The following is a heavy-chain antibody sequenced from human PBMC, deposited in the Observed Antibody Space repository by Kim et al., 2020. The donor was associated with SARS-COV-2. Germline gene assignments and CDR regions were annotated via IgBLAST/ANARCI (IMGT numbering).Heavy chain of an antibody. V-gene: IGHV4-39*01. CDR3: GYSSACYKGSPFDY. J-gene: IGHJ4*01. CDR1: GGSISSGTYY. D-gene: IGHD6-19*01. CDR2: IYYSGST. Sequence: SETLSLTCTVSGGSISSGTYYWGWIRQPPGKGLEWIGSIYYSGSTYYNPSLKSRVTIYVDTSKNQFSLKLSSVTAADTAVYYCGYSSACYKGSPFDYWGQGTLVTVSS.